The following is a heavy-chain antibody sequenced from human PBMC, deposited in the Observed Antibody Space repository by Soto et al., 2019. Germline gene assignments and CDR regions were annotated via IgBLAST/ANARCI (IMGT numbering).Heavy chain of an antibody. J-gene: IGHJ5*02. CDR1: GDSITSGGYS. CDR2: IFHTGST. CDR3: ARVGCGSTSCFTGWFDP. V-gene: IGHV4-30-2*01. D-gene: IGHD2-2*02. Sequence: SETLSLTCAVSGDSITSGGYSWSWIRQPPGKGLEWIGNIFHTGSTSYNPSLESRVIISVDRSKNQFSLNLNSVTAADTAVYYCARVGCGSTSCFTGWFDPWGQGTLGTVSS.